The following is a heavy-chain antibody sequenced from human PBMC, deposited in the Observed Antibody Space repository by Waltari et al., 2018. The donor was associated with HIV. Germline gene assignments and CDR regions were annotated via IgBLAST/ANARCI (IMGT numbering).Heavy chain of an antibody. D-gene: IGHD5-18*01. Sequence: EVQLVESGGDLVQPGGSLRLSCAASGFSFSSYSMNWVRQAPGKGVEWVSYISNSGNTVVYADSVKGRFTISRNNAKNSLYLQMHSLRAEDTAVYYCARARGYSYGYEDYWGQGALVTVSS. CDR3: ARARGYSYGYEDY. V-gene: IGHV3-48*04. CDR2: ISNSGNTV. CDR1: GFSFSSYS. J-gene: IGHJ4*02.